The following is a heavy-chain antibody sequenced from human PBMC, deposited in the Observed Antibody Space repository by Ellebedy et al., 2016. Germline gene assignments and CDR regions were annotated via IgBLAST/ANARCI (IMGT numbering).Heavy chain of an antibody. J-gene: IGHJ4*02. V-gene: IGHV3-48*04. CDR1: GFIFSNYG. Sequence: GGSLRLSCVGSGFIFSNYGINWVRQSPGKGLEWVSYISNSSSLIYYADAVKGRFTISRDNAKNSVWLQMNGLRAEDSATYYCARDRHGDFWGQGTLVTVSS. CDR2: ISNSSSLI. CDR3: ARDRHGDF.